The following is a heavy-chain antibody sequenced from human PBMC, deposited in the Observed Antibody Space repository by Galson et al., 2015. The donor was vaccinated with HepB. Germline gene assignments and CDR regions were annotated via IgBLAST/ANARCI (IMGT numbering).Heavy chain of an antibody. CDR3: AKDNRAVAGGFDY. CDR1: RFTFDDYA. CDR2: ISWNSGSK. J-gene: IGHJ4*02. D-gene: IGHD6-19*01. V-gene: IGHV3-9*01. Sequence: SLRLSCAASRFTFDDYAMHWVRQAPGKGLEWVSGISWNSGSKGYADSVKGRFTISRDNAKNSVYLQMNSLRVEDTALYYCAKDNRAVAGGFDYWGQGTLVTVSS.